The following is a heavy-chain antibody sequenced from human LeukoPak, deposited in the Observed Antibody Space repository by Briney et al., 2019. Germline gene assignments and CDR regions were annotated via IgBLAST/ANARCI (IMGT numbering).Heavy chain of an antibody. V-gene: IGHV1-69*04. J-gene: IGHJ4*02. D-gene: IGHD6-6*01. CDR2: IIPILGIA. CDR1: GGTFSSYT. Sequence: SVKVSCKASGGTFSSYTISWVRQAPGQGLEWMGRIIPILGIANYAQKFQGRVTITADKSTSTAYMELSSLRSEDTAVYHCAREYSSSSWECWGQGTLVTVSS. CDR3: AREYSSSSWEC.